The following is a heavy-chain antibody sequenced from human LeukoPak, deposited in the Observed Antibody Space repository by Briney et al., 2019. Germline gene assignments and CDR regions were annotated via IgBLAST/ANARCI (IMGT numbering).Heavy chain of an antibody. V-gene: IGHV4-59*12. D-gene: IGHD3-22*01. Sequence: PSETLSLTCTVSGGSISSYYWSWIRQPPGKGLEWIGYIYHSGSTYYNPSLKSRVTISVDRSKNQFSLKLSSVTAADTAVYYCAREDRYYDSSGYLYNWFDPWGQGTLVTVSS. CDR3: AREDRYYDSSGYLYNWFDP. CDR2: IYHSGST. J-gene: IGHJ5*02. CDR1: GGSISSYY.